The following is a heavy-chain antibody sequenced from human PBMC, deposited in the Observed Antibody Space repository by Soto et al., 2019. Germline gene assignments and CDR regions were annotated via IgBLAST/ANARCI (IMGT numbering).Heavy chain of an antibody. J-gene: IGHJ6*02. Sequence: PGGSLRLSCAASGFTFSNAWMSWVRQAPGKGLEWVGRIKSKTDGGTTDYAAPVKGRFTISRDDSKNTLYLQMNSLKTEDTAVYYCTTDPGRALLWFGELTYYYYGMDVWGQGTTVTVSS. CDR1: GFTFSNAW. CDR2: IKSKTDGGTT. V-gene: IGHV3-15*01. D-gene: IGHD3-10*01. CDR3: TTDPGRALLWFGELTYYYYGMDV.